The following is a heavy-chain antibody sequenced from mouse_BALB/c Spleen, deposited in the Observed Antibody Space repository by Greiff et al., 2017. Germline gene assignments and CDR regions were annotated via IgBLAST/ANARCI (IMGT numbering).Heavy chain of an antibody. D-gene: IGHD2-1*01. CDR1: GFTFSSIG. V-gene: IGHV5-17*02. J-gene: IGHJ1*01. CDR2: TSSGSSTI. Sequence: AASGFTFSSIGMHWVRQAPEKGLEWVAYTSSGSSTIYYADTVKGRFTISRDNPKNTLFLQMTSLRSEDTAMYYCARGDGNYDWYFDVWGAGTTVTVSS. CDR3: ARGDGNYDWYFDV.